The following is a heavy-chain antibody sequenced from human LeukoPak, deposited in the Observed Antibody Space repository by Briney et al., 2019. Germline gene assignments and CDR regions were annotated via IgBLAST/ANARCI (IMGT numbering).Heavy chain of an antibody. CDR1: GGSISSYY. CDR2: IYYSGST. Sequence: PSETLSLTCTVSGGSISSYYWSWIRQPPGKGLEWIGYIYYSGSTHYNPSLKSRVTISVDTSKNQFSLKLSSVTAADTAVYYCARVLRWSTTDYMDVWGKGTTVTVSS. D-gene: IGHD4-23*01. V-gene: IGHV4-59*12. J-gene: IGHJ6*03. CDR3: ARVLRWSTTDYMDV.